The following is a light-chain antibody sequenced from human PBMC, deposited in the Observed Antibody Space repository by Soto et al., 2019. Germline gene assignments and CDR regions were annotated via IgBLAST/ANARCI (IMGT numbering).Light chain of an antibody. CDR3: SSYTSSSTRV. CDR1: RSDVGRYNY. CDR2: EVS. Sequence: QSVLTQPASVSGSPGQSITISCTGTRSDVGRYNYVSWYQQHPGKAPKLLIYEVSNRPSGVSNRFSGSKSGNTASLTISGLQAEDEADYYCSSYTSSSTRVFGTGTKVTVL. V-gene: IGLV2-14*01. J-gene: IGLJ1*01.